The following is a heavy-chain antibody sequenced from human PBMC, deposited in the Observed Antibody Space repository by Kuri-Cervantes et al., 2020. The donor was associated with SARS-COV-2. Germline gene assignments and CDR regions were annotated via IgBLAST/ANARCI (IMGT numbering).Heavy chain of an antibody. V-gene: IGHV3-15*01. D-gene: IGHD3-16*01. Sequence: GESLKISCAASGFTFSNAWMSWVRQAPGKGLEWVGRIKSKTDGGTTDYVAPVKGRFTISRDDSKNTLYLQMNSLKTEDTAVYYCTTDYTGEAAWGQGTLVTVSS. CDR1: GFTFSNAW. J-gene: IGHJ5*02. CDR3: TTDYTGEAA. CDR2: IKSKTDGGTT.